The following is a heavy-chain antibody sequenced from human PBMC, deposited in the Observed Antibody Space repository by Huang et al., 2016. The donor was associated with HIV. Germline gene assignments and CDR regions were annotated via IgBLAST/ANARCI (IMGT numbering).Heavy chain of an antibody. Sequence: QVQLVESGGGVVQPGRSLRLSCAGSGFIFNNYGRHWVRQAPGKGLEWVAVISYDGSNKFDADSVKGRFTISRDNSKNTLYLQMNSLRAEDTAVYYCASQGGRNVNTYWGQGTLVTVSS. CDR1: GFIFNNYG. CDR2: ISYDGSNK. D-gene: IGHD3-16*01. CDR3: ASQGGRNVNTY. V-gene: IGHV3-30*03. J-gene: IGHJ4*02.